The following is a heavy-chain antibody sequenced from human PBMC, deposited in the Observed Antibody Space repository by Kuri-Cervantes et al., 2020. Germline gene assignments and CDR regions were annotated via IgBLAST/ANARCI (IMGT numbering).Heavy chain of an antibody. Sequence: GESLKISCAAADFTFRNYAMHWVRQAAHKGLEPVSFMSYDGSNKYYADSVKGRFTISRDNYKTTLYLQMKRLRAEDTAVYYCGRGTYRSSWYVPYYYGMEVWGQGTTVTVSS. CDR1: DFTFRNYA. J-gene: IGHJ6*02. V-gene: IGHV3-30-3*01. CDR3: GRGTYRSSWYVPYYYGMEV. CDR2: MSYDGSNK. D-gene: IGHD6-13*01.